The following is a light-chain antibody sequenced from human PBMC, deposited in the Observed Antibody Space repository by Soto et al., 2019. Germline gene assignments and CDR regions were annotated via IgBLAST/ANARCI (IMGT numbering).Light chain of an antibody. CDR3: QQRSNWPPL. Sequence: EVVLTQSPGTLSLSPGERAALSCGASQSVSSYLAWYQQKPGQAPRLLIYDASNRATGIPARFSGSGSGTDFTLTISSLEPEDFAVYYCQQRSNWPPLFGQGTRLEI. V-gene: IGKV3-11*01. CDR1: QSVSSY. J-gene: IGKJ5*01. CDR2: DAS.